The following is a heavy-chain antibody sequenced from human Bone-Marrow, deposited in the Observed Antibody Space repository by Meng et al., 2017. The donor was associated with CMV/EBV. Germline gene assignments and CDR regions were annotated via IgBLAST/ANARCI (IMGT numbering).Heavy chain of an antibody. CDR2: IYPGDSDT. CDR1: GYSFTSYW. CDR3: ARMYYYDSSGYPHY. D-gene: IGHD3-22*01. Sequence: KVSRKGSGYSFTSYWIGWVRQTPGKGLEWMGIIYPGDSDTRYSPSFQGQVTISADKSISTAYLQWSSLKASDTAMYYCARMYYYDSSGYPHYWGQGTLVTVPS. V-gene: IGHV5-51*01. J-gene: IGHJ4*02.